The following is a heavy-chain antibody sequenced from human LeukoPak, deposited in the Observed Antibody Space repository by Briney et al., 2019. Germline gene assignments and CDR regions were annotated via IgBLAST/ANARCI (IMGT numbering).Heavy chain of an antibody. D-gene: IGHD3-16*01. CDR1: GFNFNSCG. V-gene: IGHV3-33*01. Sequence: GGSLRLSCAASGFNFNSCGMHWVRQAPGKGLEWVAVIWHDGSKKYYADSVKGRFTISRDNSKNTLYLQMNSLRVEVSAVYFCARDTAVITGPFDYWGQGTLVTVSS. J-gene: IGHJ4*02. CDR2: IWHDGSKK. CDR3: ARDTAVITGPFDY.